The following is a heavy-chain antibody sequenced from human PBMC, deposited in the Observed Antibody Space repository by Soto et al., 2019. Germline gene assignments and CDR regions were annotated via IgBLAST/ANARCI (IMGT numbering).Heavy chain of an antibody. V-gene: IGHV1-46*01. CDR3: ARGEYDSRGYFEELDY. Sequence: QVHLVQSGAEVKKPGASVKISCKASGYSFTTFFIHWVRQAPGQGLEWIGMINPSGAVTAYAQRLQGRVTVTSDTSTSTLYMELSSPRSEDTAVYYCARGEYDSRGYFEELDYWGQGTLITVSS. J-gene: IGHJ4*02. D-gene: IGHD3-22*01. CDR1: GYSFTTFF. CDR2: INPSGAVT.